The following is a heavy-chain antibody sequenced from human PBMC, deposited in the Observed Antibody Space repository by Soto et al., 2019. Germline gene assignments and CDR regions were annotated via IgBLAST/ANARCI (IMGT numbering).Heavy chain of an antibody. Sequence: QVQLQESGPGLVKPSETLSLTCTVSGGSISSYYWSWIRQPPGKGLEWIGYIYYSGSTNYNPSLKSRVTISVDTSKNQFSLKLSSVTAADTAVYYCARTPVGAAAMFDYWGQGTLVTVSS. J-gene: IGHJ4*02. CDR3: ARTPVGAAAMFDY. V-gene: IGHV4-59*01. CDR2: IYYSGST. D-gene: IGHD2-2*01. CDR1: GGSISSYY.